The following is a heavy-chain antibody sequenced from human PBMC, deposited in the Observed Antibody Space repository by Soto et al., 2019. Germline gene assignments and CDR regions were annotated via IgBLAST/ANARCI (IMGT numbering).Heavy chain of an antibody. CDR3: ARLGFPGAIYFDS. CDR2: IYPRDSDI. J-gene: IGHJ4*02. CDR1: GDSFTGFW. V-gene: IGHV5-51*01. Sequence: PGESLKISCKVFGDSFTGFWIGWVRHRPGKGLEWVGSIYPRDSDIRYSPDFEGQVTISADRSTNTAYLQWRSLRASDTAMYYCARLGFPGAIYFDSWGLGTLVTVSS.